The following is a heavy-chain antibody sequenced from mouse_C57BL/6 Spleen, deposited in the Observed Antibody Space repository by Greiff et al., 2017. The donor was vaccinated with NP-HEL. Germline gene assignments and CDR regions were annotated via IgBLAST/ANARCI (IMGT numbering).Heavy chain of an antibody. CDR2: ISDGGSYT. CDR3: ARDGVYSNYAAWFAY. CDR1: GFTFSSYA. D-gene: IGHD2-5*01. V-gene: IGHV5-4*01. J-gene: IGHJ3*01. Sequence: EVQLQESGGGLVKPGGSLKLSCAASGFTFSSYAMSWVRQTPEKRLEWVATISDGGSYTYYPDTVKGRFTISRDNAKNNLYLQMSHLKSEDTAMNYCARDGVYSNYAAWFAYWGQGTLVTVSA.